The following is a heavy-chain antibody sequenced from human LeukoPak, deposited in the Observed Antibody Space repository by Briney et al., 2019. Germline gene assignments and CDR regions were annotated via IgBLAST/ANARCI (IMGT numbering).Heavy chain of an antibody. J-gene: IGHJ4*02. Sequence: SETLSLTCAVYGGSFSGYYWSWIRQPPGKGLEWIGEINHSGSTNYNPSLKSRVTISVDTSKNQFSLKLSSVTAADTAVYYCASRRAIVGASGDYWGQGTLVTVSS. V-gene: IGHV4-34*01. CDR3: ASRRAIVGASGDY. CDR2: INHSGST. D-gene: IGHD1-26*01. CDR1: GGSFSGYY.